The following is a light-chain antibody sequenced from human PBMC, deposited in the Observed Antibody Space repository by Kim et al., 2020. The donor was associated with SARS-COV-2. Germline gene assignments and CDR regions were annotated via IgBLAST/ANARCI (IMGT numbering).Light chain of an antibody. Sequence: GQRVTISCYGSSSNIGSNTVNWYQQLPGTAPKLLIYSNNQRPSGVPDRFSGSKSGTSASLAISGLQSEDEADYYCAAWDDSLNGRVFGTGTKVTVL. CDR3: AAWDDSLNGRV. J-gene: IGLJ1*01. CDR1: SSNIGSNT. V-gene: IGLV1-44*01. CDR2: SNN.